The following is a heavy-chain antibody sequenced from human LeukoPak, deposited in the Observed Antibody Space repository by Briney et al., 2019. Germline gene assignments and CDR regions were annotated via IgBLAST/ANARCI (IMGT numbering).Heavy chain of an antibody. V-gene: IGHV1-69*13. CDR2: IIPIFGTA. J-gene: IGHJ4*02. Sequence: WASVKVSCKASGGTFSSYAISWVRQAPGQGLEWMGGIIPIFGTANYAQKFQGRVTITADESTSTAYMELSSLRSEDTAVYYCARGLRRDGYNPLYYFDYWGQGTLVTVSS. CDR1: GGTFSSYA. CDR3: ARGLRRDGYNPLYYFDY. D-gene: IGHD5-24*01.